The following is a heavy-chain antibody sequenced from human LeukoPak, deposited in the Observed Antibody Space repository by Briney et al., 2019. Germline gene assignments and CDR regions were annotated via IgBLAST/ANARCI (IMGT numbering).Heavy chain of an antibody. D-gene: IGHD6-19*01. Sequence: PGGSLRLSCAASGFTFSSYAMHWVRQAPGEGLEWVAVISYDGSNKYYADSVKGRFTISRDNSKNTLYLQMNSLRAEDTAVYYCARSPPVAGREYYFDYWGQGTLVTVSS. CDR2: ISYDGSNK. CDR3: ARSPPVAGREYYFDY. J-gene: IGHJ4*02. V-gene: IGHV3-30-3*01. CDR1: GFTFSSYA.